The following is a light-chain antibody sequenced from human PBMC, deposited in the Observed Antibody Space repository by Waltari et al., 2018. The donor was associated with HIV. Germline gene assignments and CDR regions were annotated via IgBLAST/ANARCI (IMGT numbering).Light chain of an antibody. CDR1: RSVSSNY. J-gene: IGKJ2*01. Sequence: ENVLTQSPGTLSLSPGERATLSCRASRSVSSNYLTWYQQRPGLAPRLLIYAASTRATAIPDRFSGSESGTDFTLTISRLEPEDFAVYYCQQYGTSPYTFGQGTKVEI. V-gene: IGKV3-20*01. CDR3: QQYGTSPYT. CDR2: AAS.